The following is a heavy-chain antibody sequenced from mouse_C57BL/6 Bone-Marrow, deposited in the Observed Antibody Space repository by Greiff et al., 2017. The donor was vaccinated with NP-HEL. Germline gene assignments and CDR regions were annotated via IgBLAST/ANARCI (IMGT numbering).Heavy chain of an antibody. J-gene: IGHJ3*01. V-gene: IGHV5-9*01. CDR2: ISGGGGNP. CDR1: GFTFSSYT. Sequence: EVKLVESGGGLVKPGGSLTLSCAASGFTFSSYTMSWVRQTPEKRLEWVATISGGGGNPYYPDSVKGRFTISRDNAKNTLYLQMSRLRSEDTALYYCARQDSSGYEAYWGQGTLVTVSA. CDR3: ARQDSSGYEAY. D-gene: IGHD3-2*02.